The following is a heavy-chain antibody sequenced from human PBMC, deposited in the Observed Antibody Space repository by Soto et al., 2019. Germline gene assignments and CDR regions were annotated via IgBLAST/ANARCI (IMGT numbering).Heavy chain of an antibody. CDR3: ARLPHGSGYFQH. J-gene: IGHJ1*01. V-gene: IGHV4-4*02. Sequence: QVQLQESGPGLVKPSGTLSLTCAVSGGSISSSNWWSWVRQPPGKGLEWIGEIYHSGSTNYNPSLKRRVTIPVDKSKNPFSLKLSSVTAADTAVYYCARLPHGSGYFQHWGQGTLVTVSS. D-gene: IGHD3-10*01. CDR1: GGSISSSNW. CDR2: IYHSGST.